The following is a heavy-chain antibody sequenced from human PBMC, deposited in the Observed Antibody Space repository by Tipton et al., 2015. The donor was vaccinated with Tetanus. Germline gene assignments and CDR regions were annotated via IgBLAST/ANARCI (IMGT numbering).Heavy chain of an antibody. V-gene: IGHV4-4*08. Sequence: TLSLTCTVSGDSVSGYSWAWIRQPPGKGLAWLGYISHSGTTNYNPSLMSRVTLSLDTARGQFSLKLTSVTAADAAVYFCARDRRDFAYDSRGFYSPLYYFDNWGQGLRVTVSS. CDR2: ISHSGTT. CDR1: GDSVSGYS. D-gene: IGHD3-22*01. CDR3: ARDRRDFAYDSRGFYSPLYYFDN. J-gene: IGHJ4*02.